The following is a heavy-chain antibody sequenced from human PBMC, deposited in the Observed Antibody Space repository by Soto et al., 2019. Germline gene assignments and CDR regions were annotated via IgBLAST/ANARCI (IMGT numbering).Heavy chain of an antibody. Sequence: QVQLVESGGGVVQPGWSLRLSCAASGFTFSSYGMHWVRQAPGKGLEWVAVIWYDGSNKYYADSVKGRFTISRDNSKSTLYRQMNSLRAEDTAVYYCASWGAVDARRYFDYWGQGTLVKVSS. CDR1: GFTFSSYG. D-gene: IGHD6-19*01. CDR3: ASWGAVDARRYFDY. CDR2: IWYDGSNK. J-gene: IGHJ4*02. V-gene: IGHV3-33*01.